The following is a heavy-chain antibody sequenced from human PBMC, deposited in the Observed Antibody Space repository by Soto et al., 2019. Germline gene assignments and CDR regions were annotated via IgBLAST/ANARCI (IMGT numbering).Heavy chain of an antibody. CDR3: AKDTRYADYVRWFDS. D-gene: IGHD4-17*01. CDR2: ITASGGRT. J-gene: IGHJ5*01. CDR1: GFTFSSYA. Sequence: EVHLLESGGGLVQPGGSLRLSCTASGFTFSSYAMTWVRQAPGRGLEGVSGITASGGRTYYADSVKGRFTISRDTSKSTLYLQMNRMRAKNTAVYYCAKDTRYADYVRWFDSCGQGSLETAS. V-gene: IGHV3-23*01.